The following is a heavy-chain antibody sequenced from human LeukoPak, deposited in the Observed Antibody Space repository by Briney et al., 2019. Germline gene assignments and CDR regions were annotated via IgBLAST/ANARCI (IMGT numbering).Heavy chain of an antibody. CDR3: AKGSSGYPYYFDY. J-gene: IGHJ4*02. D-gene: IGHD3-22*01. V-gene: IGHV3-23*01. CDR1: GFTFSTYA. CDR2: ISGSGVST. Sequence: GGSLRLSCAASGFTFSTYAMSWVRQAPGKGLEWVSAISGSGVSTDYADSVKGQFTISRDNSENTLYLQMNSLRAEDTAIYYCAKGSSGYPYYFDYWGQGTLVTVSS.